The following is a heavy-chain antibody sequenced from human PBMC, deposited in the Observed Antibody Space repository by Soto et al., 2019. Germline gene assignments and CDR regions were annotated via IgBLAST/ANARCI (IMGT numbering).Heavy chain of an antibody. CDR2: IWFDGSDK. Sequence: GGSLRLSCAASGFTFSTYGMHWVRQAPGKGLEWVALIWFDGSDKYYTESVKRRFTISRDKSRSTVYLQMNSLRAEDTAVYYCARLYCSAASCYSVGAFDIRGQGTMVTVSS. CDR3: ARLYCSAASCYSVGAFDI. J-gene: IGHJ3*02. CDR1: GFTFSTYG. D-gene: IGHD2-15*01. V-gene: IGHV3-33*01.